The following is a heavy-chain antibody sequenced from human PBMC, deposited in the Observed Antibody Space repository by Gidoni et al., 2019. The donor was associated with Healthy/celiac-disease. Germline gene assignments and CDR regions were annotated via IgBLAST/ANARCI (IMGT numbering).Heavy chain of an antibody. Sequence: EVQLLASGGGLVQPGGSLRLSCAASGFTFSSYAMSWVRQAPGKGLEWVSAISGSGGSTYYADSVKGRFTISRDNSKNTLYLQMNSLRAEDTAVYYCAKPLTAMGGSNRDYYYYYMDVWGKGTTVTVSS. CDR3: AKPLTAMGGSNRDYYYYYMDV. CDR1: GFTFSSYA. D-gene: IGHD5-18*01. CDR2: ISGSGGST. J-gene: IGHJ6*03. V-gene: IGHV3-23*01.